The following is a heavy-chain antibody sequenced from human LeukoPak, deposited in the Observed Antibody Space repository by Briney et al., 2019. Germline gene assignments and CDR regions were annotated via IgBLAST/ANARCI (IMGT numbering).Heavy chain of an antibody. CDR3: ARVRIAARRAFDI. D-gene: IGHD6-6*01. CDR1: GFTFSSYW. Sequence: PGGSLRLSCAASGFTFSSYWMSWVRQAPGKGLEWVANIKQDGSEKYYVDSVKGRFTISRDNTKNSLYLQMNSLRAEDTAVYYCARVRIAARRAFDIWGQGTMATVSS. CDR2: IKQDGSEK. J-gene: IGHJ3*02. V-gene: IGHV3-7*01.